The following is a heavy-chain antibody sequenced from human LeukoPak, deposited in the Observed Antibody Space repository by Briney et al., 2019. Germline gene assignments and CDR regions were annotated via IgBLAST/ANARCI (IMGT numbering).Heavy chain of an antibody. CDR2: IYYSGST. CDR1: GGSISSYY. Sequence: SETLSLTFTVSGGSISSYYWSWIRQPPGKGLEWIGDIYYSGSTNYNPSLKSRVTISVDTSKNQFSLKLSSVTAADTAVYYCARFYRDSSSWSYFDYWGQGTLVTVSS. V-gene: IGHV4-59*01. J-gene: IGHJ4*02. CDR3: ARFYRDSSSWSYFDY. D-gene: IGHD6-13*01.